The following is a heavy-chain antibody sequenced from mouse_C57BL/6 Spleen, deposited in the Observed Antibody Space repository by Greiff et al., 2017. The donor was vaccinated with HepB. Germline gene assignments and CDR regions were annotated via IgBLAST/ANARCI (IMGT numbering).Heavy chain of an antibody. J-gene: IGHJ4*01. CDR2: INPNNGGT. CDR3: ADYYGSSFSY. D-gene: IGHD1-1*01. CDR1: GYTFTDYN. Sequence: VQLQQSGPELVKPGASVRMSCKASGYTFTDYNMHWVKQSHGKSLEWIGYINPNNGGTSYNQKFKGKATLTVNKSSSTAYMELRSLTSEDSAVYYCADYYGSSFSYWGQGTSVTVSS. V-gene: IGHV1-22*01.